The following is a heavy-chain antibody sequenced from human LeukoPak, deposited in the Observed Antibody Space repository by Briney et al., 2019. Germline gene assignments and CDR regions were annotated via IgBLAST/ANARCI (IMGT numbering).Heavy chain of an antibody. CDR3: ASSSWLRDANFDN. CDR2: IFESGKT. Sequence: GSLRLSCAASGFTFSDYYMSWIRQPAGKGLEWIGRIFESGKTNYNPSLKSRVTISVDTSKNQFSLKLRSVTAIDTAVYYCASSSWLRDANFDNWGQGTLVTVSS. CDR1: GFTFSDYY. D-gene: IGHD2-15*01. V-gene: IGHV4-4*07. J-gene: IGHJ4*02.